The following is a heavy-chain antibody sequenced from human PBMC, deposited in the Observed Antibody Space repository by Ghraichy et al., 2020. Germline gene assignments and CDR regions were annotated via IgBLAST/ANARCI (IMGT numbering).Heavy chain of an antibody. Sequence: SETLSLTCTVSGGSITSDSHYWGWMRQPPGKGLEWIGNIYYSGSTYYNPSLKSRVTISVDTSKNQFSLKLNSVTAADTAVYYCARAKGGQLWPRDYWGQGTLVTVSS. J-gene: IGHJ4*02. CDR1: GGSITSDSHY. CDR2: IYYSGST. V-gene: IGHV4-39*01. D-gene: IGHD5-18*01. CDR3: ARAKGGQLWPRDY.